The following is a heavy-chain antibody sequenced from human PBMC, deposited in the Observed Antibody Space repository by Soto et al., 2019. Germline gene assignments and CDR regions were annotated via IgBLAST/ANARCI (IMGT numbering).Heavy chain of an antibody. CDR2: VSHSGST. D-gene: IGHD3-22*01. CDR3: ARARFYSDSSGYYSTFDY. J-gene: IGHJ4*02. CDR1: GWSFSGFY. Sequence: PSETLSLTCTVYGWSFSGFYWSWIRQPPGKGLEWIGEVSHSGSTNYNPSLKSRVTISADTSKNQFFLKLTSVTAADTAVYYCARARFYSDSSGYYSTFDYWGQGTVVTVSS. V-gene: IGHV4-34*01.